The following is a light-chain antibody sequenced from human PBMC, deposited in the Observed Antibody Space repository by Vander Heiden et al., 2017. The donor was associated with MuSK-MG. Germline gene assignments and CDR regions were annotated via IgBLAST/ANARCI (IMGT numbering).Light chain of an antibody. Sequence: EIVLTQSPATLSLSPGERATLSCRASQNLSGYLAWYQQKPGQAPRLLIYDGSTRATGVPARFSGSGSGADFTLTISSLEPEDFAVYYCQQRSHWPGTFGKGTKLEIK. CDR1: QNLSGY. CDR2: DGS. CDR3: QQRSHWPGT. J-gene: IGKJ2*01. V-gene: IGKV3-11*01.